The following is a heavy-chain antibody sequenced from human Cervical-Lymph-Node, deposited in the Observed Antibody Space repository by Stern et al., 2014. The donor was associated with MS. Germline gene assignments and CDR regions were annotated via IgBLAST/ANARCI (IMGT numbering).Heavy chain of an antibody. CDR2: IYYSGIP. J-gene: IGHJ5*02. CDR1: NGSFFNYY. Sequence: QVQLQESGPGLVKPSESLTLTCSVSNGSFFNYYWSWLRQPPGKRMQWFGDIYYSGIPSYNPSLKSRVTISLDTSQHQFSLRLNSVTAADTAIYYCARGAETSTVAPFDPWGQGTLVTVSS. V-gene: IGHV4-59*01. D-gene: IGHD1-14*01. CDR3: ARGAETSTVAPFDP.